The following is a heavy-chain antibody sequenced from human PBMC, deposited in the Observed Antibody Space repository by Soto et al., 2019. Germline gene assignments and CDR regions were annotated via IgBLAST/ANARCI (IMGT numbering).Heavy chain of an antibody. CDR3: AKIVGAAGPRDFDY. Sequence: GGSLRLSCAASGFTFSSYGMHWVRQAPGKGLEWVAVISYDGSNKYYADSVKGRFTISRDNSKNTLYLQMNSLRAEDTAVYYCAKIVGAAGPRDFDYWGQGTLVTVSS. V-gene: IGHV3-30*18. D-gene: IGHD6-13*01. CDR2: ISYDGSNK. CDR1: GFTFSSYG. J-gene: IGHJ4*02.